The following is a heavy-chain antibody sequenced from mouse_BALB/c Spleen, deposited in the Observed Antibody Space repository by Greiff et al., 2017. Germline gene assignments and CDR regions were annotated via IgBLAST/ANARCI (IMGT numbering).Heavy chain of an antibody. D-gene: IGHD2-1*01. J-gene: IGHJ2*01. V-gene: IGHV5-17*02. CDR1: GFTFSSFG. Sequence: EVQGVESGGGLVQPGGSRKLSCAASGFTFSSFGMHWVRQAPEKGLEWVAYISSGSSTIYYADTVKGRFTISRDNPKNTLFLQMTSLRSEDTAMYYCARGNLNGNDYWGQGTTLTVSS. CDR2: ISSGSSTI. CDR3: ARGNLNGNDY.